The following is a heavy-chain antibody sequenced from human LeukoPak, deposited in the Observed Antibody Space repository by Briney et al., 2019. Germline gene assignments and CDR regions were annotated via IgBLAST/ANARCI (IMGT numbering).Heavy chain of an antibody. D-gene: IGHD1-26*01. CDR2: IIPIFGTA. Sequence: SVKVSCKASGGTFSSYAISWVRQAPGQGLEWMGGIIPIFGTANYAQKFQGRVTMTRDMSTSTVYMELSSLRSEDTAVYYCARAEVGAANDYWGQGTLVTVSS. CDR1: GGTFSSYA. V-gene: IGHV1-69*05. J-gene: IGHJ4*02. CDR3: ARAEVGAANDY.